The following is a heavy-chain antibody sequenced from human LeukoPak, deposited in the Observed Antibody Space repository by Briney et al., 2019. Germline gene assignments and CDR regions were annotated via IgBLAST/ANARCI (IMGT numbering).Heavy chain of an antibody. J-gene: IGHJ4*02. CDR2: INHSGTT. CDR1: GGSFSGYY. Sequence: SETLSLTCAVYGGSFSGYYWSWIRQPPGKGLEWIGEINHSGTTNYNPSLGSRVTISVDKSKNQFSLKLSSVTAADTAFYYCARWYYTGSGYYYDFWGQGTLVTVSS. V-gene: IGHV4-34*01. D-gene: IGHD3-22*01. CDR3: ARWYYTGSGYYYDF.